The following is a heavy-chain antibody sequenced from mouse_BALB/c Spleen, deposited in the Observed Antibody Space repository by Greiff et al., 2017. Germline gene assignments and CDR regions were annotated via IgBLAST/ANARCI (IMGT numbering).Heavy chain of an antibody. Sequence: QVQLQQPGAELVKPGASVKLSCKASGYTFTSYWMHWVKQRPGQGLEWIGEINPSNGRTNYNEKFKSKATLTVDKSSSTAYMQLSSLTSEDSAVYFCARGYYGSSYMDYWGQGTSVTVSS. CDR1: GYTFTSYW. D-gene: IGHD1-1*01. V-gene: IGHV1S81*02. CDR3: ARGYYGSSYMDY. CDR2: INPSNGRT. J-gene: IGHJ4*01.